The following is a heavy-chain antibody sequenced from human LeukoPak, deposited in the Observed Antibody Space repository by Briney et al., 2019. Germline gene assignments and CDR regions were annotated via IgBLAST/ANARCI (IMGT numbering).Heavy chain of an antibody. CDR3: VRGAKCSGADCDSTKEYVYYFDY. CDR1: GYTFSNND. V-gene: IGHV1-8*03. D-gene: IGHD6-25*01. J-gene: IGHJ4*02. CDR2: MNAISGNT. Sequence: GASVKVSCKASGYTFSNNDINWVRQATGQGLEWMGWMNAISGNTGFAQKFQGRVTITRITSISTAYMEMSSLRSDDTAVYYCVRGAKCSGADCDSTKEYVYYFDYWGQGTLVTVSS.